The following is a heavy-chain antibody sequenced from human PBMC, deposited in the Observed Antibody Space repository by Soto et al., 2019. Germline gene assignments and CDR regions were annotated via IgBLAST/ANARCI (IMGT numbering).Heavy chain of an antibody. V-gene: IGHV1-2*02. CDR2: ISPQTGGT. CDR3: GRGRSGELVIFY. Sequence: ASVKVSCKGSGYTFTGYYIHWVRQTPGQGPEWMGEISPQTGGTKYAQKYQGRVAMTRDTSITTVYMELSNLSPDDTAVYYCGRGRSGELVIFYWGQGTLVTVS. D-gene: IGHD1-26*01. CDR1: GYTFTGYY. J-gene: IGHJ4*02.